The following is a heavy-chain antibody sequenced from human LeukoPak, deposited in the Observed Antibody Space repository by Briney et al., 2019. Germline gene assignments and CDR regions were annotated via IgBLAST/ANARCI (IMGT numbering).Heavy chain of an antibody. J-gene: IGHJ3*02. CDR1: GFTFSSYA. Sequence: GGSLRLSCAASGFTFSSYAMSWVRQAPGKGLEWASAISGSGGSTYYADSVKGRVTISRDNSKNTLYLQMNSLRAEDTAVYYCAKDQRITMIVVVPGDAFDIWGQGTMVTVSS. V-gene: IGHV3-23*01. CDR2: ISGSGGST. CDR3: AKDQRITMIVVVPGDAFDI. D-gene: IGHD3-22*01.